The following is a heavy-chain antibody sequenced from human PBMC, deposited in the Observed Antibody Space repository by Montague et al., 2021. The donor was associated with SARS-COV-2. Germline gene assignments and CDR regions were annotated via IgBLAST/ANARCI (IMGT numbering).Heavy chain of an antibody. Sequence: SETLSLTCTVSGDSFSNYSWTWIRQPPGKGLEWIADINHSGSTNXXPSLKSRVTISVDTSKNQFSLRLSSVTAADTAVYYCARQLSVVTMLQVCGCNYFDFDRWGQGPAVSVSS. CDR1: GDSFSNYS. D-gene: IGHD3-10*02. J-gene: IGHJ4*02. V-gene: IGHV4-34*01. CDR3: ARQLSVVTMLQVCGCNYFDFDR. CDR2: INHSGST.